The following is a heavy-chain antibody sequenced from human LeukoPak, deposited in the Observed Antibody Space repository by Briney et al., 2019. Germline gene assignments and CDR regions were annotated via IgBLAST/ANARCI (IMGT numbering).Heavy chain of an antibody. CDR2: IYTTGST. D-gene: IGHD5-24*01. V-gene: IGHV4-4*08. CDR3: ARLRRLRDGYNAFDI. J-gene: IGHJ3*02. CDR1: GGSFSTYY. Sequence: SETLSLTCTVSGGSFSTYYWSWIRQPPGKRLEWIGYIYTTGSTNYNPSLESRVTISVDTSKKQFSLKLRPVTAADTAVYYCARLRRLRDGYNAFDIWGQGRMVTVSS.